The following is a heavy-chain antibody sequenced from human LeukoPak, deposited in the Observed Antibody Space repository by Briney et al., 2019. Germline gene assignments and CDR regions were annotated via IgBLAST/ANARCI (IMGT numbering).Heavy chain of an antibody. CDR1: GFTFSNYW. J-gene: IGHJ4*02. D-gene: IGHD3-22*01. V-gene: IGHV3-7*01. Sequence: GGSLRLSCAASGFTFSNYWMSWVRQAPGKGLEWVANIKQDGSEKYYVDSVKGRFTISRDNAKNSLYLQMNSLRAEDTAVYYCARGYYYDSSGYYYRLKNYYFDYWGQGTLVTVSS. CDR3: ARGYYYDSSGYYYRLKNYYFDY. CDR2: IKQDGSEK.